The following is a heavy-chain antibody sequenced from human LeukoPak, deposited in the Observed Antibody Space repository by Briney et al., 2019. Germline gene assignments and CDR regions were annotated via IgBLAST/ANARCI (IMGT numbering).Heavy chain of an antibody. CDR3: ARVKNCGYSGYDFRECYYFDY. D-gene: IGHD5-12*01. V-gene: IGHV1-18*04. CDR1: GYTFTGYY. J-gene: IGHJ4*02. Sequence: ASVKVSCKASGYTFTGYYMHWVRQAPGQGLEWMGWISAYNGNTNYAQKLQGRVTMTTDTSTSTAYMELRSLRSDDTAVYYCARVKNCGYSGYDFRECYYFDYWGQGTLVTVSS. CDR2: ISAYNGNT.